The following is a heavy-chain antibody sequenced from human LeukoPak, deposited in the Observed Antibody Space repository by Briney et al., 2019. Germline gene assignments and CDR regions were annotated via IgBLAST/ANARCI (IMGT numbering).Heavy chain of an antibody. CDR1: GFIFSSYA. D-gene: IGHD3-16*02. J-gene: IGHJ4*02. CDR2: ISGSGAST. V-gene: IGHV3-23*01. Sequence: HPGGSLRLSCAASGFIFSSYAMSWVRQAPGKGLEWVSAISGSGASTYYADSVKGRFTISRDNSNNTLFLQMSSLRAEDTAVYYCAKGQDYVWGSYRSPYDYWGQGTLVTVSS. CDR3: AKGQDYVWGSYRSPYDY.